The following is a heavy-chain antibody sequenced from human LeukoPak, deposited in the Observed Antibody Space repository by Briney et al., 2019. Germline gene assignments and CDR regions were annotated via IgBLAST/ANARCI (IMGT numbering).Heavy chain of an antibody. J-gene: IGHJ5*02. CDR3: AMPNDNTVRFDP. Sequence: GGSLRLSSAASGFTFSSYWMHWVRQAPGKGLVWISRINIDGSITTYADSVKSRFTISRDNTKNTLYLQMNSLRAEDTAMYYCAMPNDNTVRFDPWRQGILVTVSS. CDR2: INIDGSIT. CDR1: GFTFSSYW. V-gene: IGHV3-74*01. D-gene: IGHD1-1*01.